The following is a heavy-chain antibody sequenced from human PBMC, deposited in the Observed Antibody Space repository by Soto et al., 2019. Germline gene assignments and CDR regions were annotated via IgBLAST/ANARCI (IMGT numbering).Heavy chain of an antibody. V-gene: IGHV1-46*01. J-gene: IGHJ4*02. CDR2: INPSGGST. CDR3: ARTHERTGITGTTTADYGVFDY. Sequence: ASVKVSCKASGYTFTSYYMHWVRQAPGQGLERMGIINPSGGSTSYAQKFQGRVTMTRDTSTSTVYMELSSLRSEDTAVYYCARTHERTGITGTTTADYGVFDYWGQGTLVTVSS. CDR1: GYTFTSYY. D-gene: IGHD1-7*01.